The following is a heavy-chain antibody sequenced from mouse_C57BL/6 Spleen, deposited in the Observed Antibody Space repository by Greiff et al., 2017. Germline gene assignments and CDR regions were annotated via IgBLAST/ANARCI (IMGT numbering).Heavy chain of an antibody. D-gene: IGHD1-1*01. V-gene: IGHV1-74*01. Sequence: QVQLQQPGAELVKPGASVKVSCKASGYTFTSYWMHWVKQRPGQGLEWIGRIHPSDSDTNYIQKFKGKATLTVDKSSSTAYMQLSSLTTEDSAVYYCALIYYCGSSYWYFDVWGTGTTVTVSS. CDR1: GYTFTSYW. J-gene: IGHJ1*03. CDR2: IHPSDSDT. CDR3: ALIYYCGSSYWYFDV.